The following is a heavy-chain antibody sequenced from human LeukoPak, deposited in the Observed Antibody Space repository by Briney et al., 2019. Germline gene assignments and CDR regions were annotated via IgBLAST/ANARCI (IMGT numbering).Heavy chain of an antibody. Sequence: VASVKVSCKASGYTFSDYYIHWVRQAPGQGLEWMGCINPKSGDLNYAQKFQGGVTMTRDTSSKTVYVELSRLRSDDTAVYFCARAAPAGYYYFMDVWGKGTTVTVSS. D-gene: IGHD2-15*01. V-gene: IGHV1-2*02. CDR2: INPKSGDL. CDR3: ARAAPAGYYYFMDV. CDR1: GYTFSDYY. J-gene: IGHJ6*03.